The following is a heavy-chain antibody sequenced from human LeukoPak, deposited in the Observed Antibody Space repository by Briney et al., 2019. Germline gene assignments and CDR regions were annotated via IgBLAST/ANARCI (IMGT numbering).Heavy chain of an antibody. Sequence: PGGSLRLSCAASGFTFSSYWMSWVRQAPGKGLEWVANIKQDGSEKYYVDSVKGRFTISRDNAKNSLYLQMNSLRAEDTAVYYCARGCSSTSCYGDWFDPWGQGTLVTVSS. CDR1: GFTFSSYW. CDR3: ARGCSSTSCYGDWFDP. CDR2: IKQDGSEK. V-gene: IGHV3-7*01. D-gene: IGHD2-2*01. J-gene: IGHJ5*02.